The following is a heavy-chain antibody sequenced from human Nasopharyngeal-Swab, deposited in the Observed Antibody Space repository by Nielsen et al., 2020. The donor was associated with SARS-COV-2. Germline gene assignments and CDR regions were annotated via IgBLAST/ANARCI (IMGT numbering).Heavy chain of an antibody. J-gene: IGHJ6*02. D-gene: IGHD5-12*01. CDR2: ISGDNDST. V-gene: IGHV3-23*01. CDR1: GFTFSSFA. Sequence: GESLKISCAASGFTFSSFAMSWVRQAPGKGLEWVSVISGDNDSTYYTDSVKGRFTISRDNSKNTLNLQMNNLRAEDTAIYYCAKDRDSGDDSEEYYHYYGMDVWGQGAPVTVSS. CDR3: AKDRDSGDDSEEYYHYYGMDV.